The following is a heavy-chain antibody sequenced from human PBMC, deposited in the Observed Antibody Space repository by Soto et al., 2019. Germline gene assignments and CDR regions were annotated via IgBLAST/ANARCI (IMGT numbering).Heavy chain of an antibody. CDR3: GKDIRSGSIHY. D-gene: IGHD1-1*01. J-gene: IGHJ4*02. CDR1: GYSITNNG. CDR2: IWAHGTDQ. V-gene: IGHV3-33*06. Sequence: QVRLVQSGGGVVQPGRSLTLSCAASGYSITNNGMHWVRQAPGKGLEWVALIWAHGTDQYYADSVKGRFTVSRDTSTNTVYLQMNSLRAEDTARYYCGKDIRSGSIHYWGQGTLVTVSS.